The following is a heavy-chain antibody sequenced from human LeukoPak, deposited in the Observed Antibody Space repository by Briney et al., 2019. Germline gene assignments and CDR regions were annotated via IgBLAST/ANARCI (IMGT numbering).Heavy chain of an antibody. CDR3: ARAHYDILTGQGGYYFDY. D-gene: IGHD3-9*01. Sequence: GGSLRLSCAASGFTFSSYSMNWVRQAPGKGLEWVSSISSSSSYIYYADSVKGRFTISRDNAKNSLYLQMSSLRAEDTAVYYCARAHYDILTGQGGYYFDYWGQGTLVTVSS. J-gene: IGHJ4*02. CDR1: GFTFSSYS. V-gene: IGHV3-21*01. CDR2: ISSSSSYI.